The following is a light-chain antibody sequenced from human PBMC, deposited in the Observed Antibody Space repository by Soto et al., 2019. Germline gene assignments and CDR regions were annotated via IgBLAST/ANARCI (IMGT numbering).Light chain of an antibody. V-gene: IGKV3-20*01. CDR3: QYYDTSPAWT. CDR1: QSVANY. J-gene: IGKJ1*01. CDR2: AAS. Sequence: MVFTQSPATLSLSPVGGATLSFRCIQSVANYLAWYQQKPGQAPRLLIYAASRRATGIPDRFSGSGSGTDFTLIISRLEPEDSAVYYCQYYDTSPAWTFGQGTKVDIK.